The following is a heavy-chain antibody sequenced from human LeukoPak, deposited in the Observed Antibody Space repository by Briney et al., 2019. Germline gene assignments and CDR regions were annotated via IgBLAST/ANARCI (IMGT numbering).Heavy chain of an antibody. CDR1: GGSFSGSY. CDR2: ISHSGST. J-gene: IGHJ6*02. Sequence: PSETLSLTCGVFGGSFSGSYWSWIRQPPGKGLEWIGEISHSGSTSYNSSIKSRVTISVETSKNQFSLRLRSVTAADTAVYYCARADCSSTSCSGVWGQGTTVTVSS. V-gene: IGHV4-34*01. CDR3: ARADCSSTSCSGV. D-gene: IGHD2-2*01.